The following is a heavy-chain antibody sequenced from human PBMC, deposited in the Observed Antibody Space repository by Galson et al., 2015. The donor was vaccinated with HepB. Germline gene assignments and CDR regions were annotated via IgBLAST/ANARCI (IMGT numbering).Heavy chain of an antibody. CDR1: GFTFSSYS. D-gene: IGHD5-18*01. CDR3: AEAVHGYGPPFDY. CDR2: ISSSGNTI. V-gene: IGHV3-48*02. Sequence: SLRLSCAASGFTFSSYSMGWVRQVPGKGLEWVSYISSSGNTIYYADTVKGRFTISKDNAKNSLYLQMNSLRDEDTAVYYCAEAVHGYGPPFDYWGQGTLVTVSS. J-gene: IGHJ4*02.